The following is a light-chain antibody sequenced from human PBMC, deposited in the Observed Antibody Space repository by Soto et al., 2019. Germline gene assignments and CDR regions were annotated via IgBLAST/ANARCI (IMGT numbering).Light chain of an antibody. J-gene: IGLJ2*01. Sequence: HSALTQPASVSGSPGQSITISFTGTSSDVGGYNYVSWYQQHPGKAPKLMIYDVSNRPSGVSNRFSGSKSGNTASLTISGLQAEDEDDYYCSSYTSSSTPVVFGGGTKVTVL. CDR1: SSDVGGYNY. V-gene: IGLV2-14*01. CDR3: SSYTSSSTPVV. CDR2: DVS.